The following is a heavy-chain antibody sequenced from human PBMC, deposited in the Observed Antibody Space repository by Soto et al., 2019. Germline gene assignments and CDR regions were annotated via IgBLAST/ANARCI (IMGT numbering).Heavy chain of an antibody. CDR1: GFTFSSYS. D-gene: IGHD3-10*01. CDR2: IGISGSDI. V-gene: IGHV3-21*01. CDR3: ARDSYAGSGPGY. J-gene: IGHJ4*02. Sequence: PGGSLRLSCAASGFTFSSYSINWVRQAPGKGLEWVSSIGISGSDIFYADSVKGRFTISRDNAKNSLYLQMNSLRAEDTAIYYCARDSYAGSGPGYWGQGTLVTVSS.